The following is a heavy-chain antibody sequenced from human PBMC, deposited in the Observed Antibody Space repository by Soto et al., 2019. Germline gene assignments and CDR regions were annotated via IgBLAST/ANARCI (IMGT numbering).Heavy chain of an antibody. D-gene: IGHD4-17*01. CDR3: ATVEKPWFGS. CDR1: GYNFTAFS. CDR2: TAPSESYT. V-gene: IGHV5-10-1*01. Sequence: PGESLKISCKASGYNFTAFSIHWVRQMPEKGLEWLGKTAPSESYTNYSPSFEGHVTISTDNSITTAYHRWSSPRAWDRGLCFCATVEKPWFGS. J-gene: IGHJ5*01.